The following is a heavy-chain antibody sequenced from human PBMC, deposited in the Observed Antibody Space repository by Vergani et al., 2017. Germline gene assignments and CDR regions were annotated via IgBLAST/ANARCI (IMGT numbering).Heavy chain of an antibody. CDR2: MNPNSGNT. CDR1: GYTFTSYD. Sequence: QVQLVQSGAEVKKPGASVKVSCKASGYTFTSYDINWVRQATGQGLEWMGWMNPNSGNTGYAQKFQGRVTITADKSTSTAYMELSSLRSEDTAVYYCARTEYGSGSQNWFDPWGQGTLVTVSS. CDR3: ARTEYGSGSQNWFDP. J-gene: IGHJ5*02. D-gene: IGHD3-10*01. V-gene: IGHV1-8*01.